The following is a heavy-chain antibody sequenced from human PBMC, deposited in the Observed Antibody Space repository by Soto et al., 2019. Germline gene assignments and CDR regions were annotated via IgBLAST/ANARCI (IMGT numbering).Heavy chain of an antibody. CDR3: SKSLDS. CDR2: INQDGSEK. J-gene: IGHJ4*02. Sequence: LVESGGGLVQPGGSLRLSCAASGFSFSSYWMDWVRQAPGKGLEWVANINQDGSEKHYVDSVKGRFTISRDNAKNLMYLQMSSLTADYWALYYCSKSLDSWGQGTRVTVSS. CDR1: GFSFSSYW. V-gene: IGHV3-7*01.